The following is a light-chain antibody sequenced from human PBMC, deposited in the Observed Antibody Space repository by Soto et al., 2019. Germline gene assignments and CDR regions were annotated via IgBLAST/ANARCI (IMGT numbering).Light chain of an antibody. CDR3: SLYAGSKGRL. J-gene: IGLJ3*02. V-gene: IGLV2-8*01. CDR2: DVT. Sequence: QSALTQPPSASGSPGQSVTISCTGTSSDVGGYNYVSWYQQHPGKAPKLIIYDVTKRPSGVPDRFSGSKSGNTASLTVSGLQAEDEADYYCSLYAGSKGRLFGGGTKLTVL. CDR1: SSDVGGYNY.